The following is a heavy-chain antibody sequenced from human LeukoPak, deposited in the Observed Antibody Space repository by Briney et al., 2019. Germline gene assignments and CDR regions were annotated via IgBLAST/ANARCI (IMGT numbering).Heavy chain of an antibody. CDR2: ISAYNGNT. CDR3: ARDPYYYGSGSYYDAFDI. CDR1: GYTFTSYG. V-gene: IGHV1-18*01. J-gene: IGHJ3*02. Sequence: ASVKVSCKASGYTFTSYGISWVRQAPGQGLEWMGWISAYNGNTNYAQKLQGRVTMTTDTSTSTAYMDLRSLRSDDTAVYYCARDPYYYGSGSYYDAFDIWGQGTMVTVSS. D-gene: IGHD3-10*01.